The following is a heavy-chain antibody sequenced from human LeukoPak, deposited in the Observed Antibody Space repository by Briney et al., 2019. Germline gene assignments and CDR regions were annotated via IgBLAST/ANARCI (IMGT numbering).Heavy chain of an antibody. Sequence: GASVKVSCKASGYTFTSYYMHWVRQAPGQGLEWMGIINPSGGSTSYAQKFQGRVTMTRDASTSTVYMELSSLRSEDTAVYYCARTSITIFGVVPRPKGYGMDVWGQGTTVTVSS. CDR2: INPSGGST. V-gene: IGHV1-46*01. D-gene: IGHD3-3*01. CDR1: GYTFTSYY. J-gene: IGHJ6*02. CDR3: ARTSITIFGVVPRPKGYGMDV.